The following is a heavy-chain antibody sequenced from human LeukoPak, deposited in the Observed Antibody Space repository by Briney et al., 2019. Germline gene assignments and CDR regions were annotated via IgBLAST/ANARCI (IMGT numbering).Heavy chain of an antibody. Sequence: PSETLSLTCNVSGGSFSSYYWSWIRQPPGKGLEWIGHIYYSGSTNYNPSLKSRVTISVDTSKNQFSLKLSSVTAADTAVYYCARIGCGGDCYAVRAFDIWGQGTMVTVSS. CDR2: IYYSGST. CDR1: GGSFSSYY. CDR3: ARIGCGGDCYAVRAFDI. J-gene: IGHJ3*02. V-gene: IGHV4-59*01. D-gene: IGHD2-21*02.